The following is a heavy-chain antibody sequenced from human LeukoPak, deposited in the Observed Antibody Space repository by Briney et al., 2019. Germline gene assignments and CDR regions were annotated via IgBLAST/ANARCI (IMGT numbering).Heavy chain of an antibody. D-gene: IGHD5-18*01. CDR2: IYSGGST. J-gene: IGHJ4*02. Sequence: GGSLRLSCAASGFTFSSYAMHWVRQAPGKGLEWVSVIYSGGSTYYADSVKGRFTISRDNSKNTLYLQMNSLRAEDTAVYYCARESGYSYGYYYFDYWGQGTLVTVSS. CDR3: ARESGYSYGYYYFDY. CDR1: GFTFSSYA. V-gene: IGHV3-53*01.